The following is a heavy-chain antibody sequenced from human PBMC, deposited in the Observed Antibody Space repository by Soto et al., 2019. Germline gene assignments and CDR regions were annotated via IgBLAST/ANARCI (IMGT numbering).Heavy chain of an antibody. Sequence: PVESLKISCKGSGYSFPSYWIGWVRQMPGKGLEWMGIIYPGDSDTRNSPSFKGQVTISADKSITTAYLQWSSLKASDTAMYYGARRMKATLFYYYGMDVWGQGTTVTVSS. CDR2: IYPGDSDT. CDR1: GYSFPSYW. CDR3: ARRMKATLFYYYGMDV. V-gene: IGHV5-51*01. D-gene: IGHD1-26*01. J-gene: IGHJ6*02.